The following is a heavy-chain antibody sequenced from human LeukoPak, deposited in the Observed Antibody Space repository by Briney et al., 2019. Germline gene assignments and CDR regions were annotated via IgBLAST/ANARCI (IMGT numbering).Heavy chain of an antibody. CDR1: GFTFSSYD. D-gene: IGHD6-19*01. J-gene: IGHJ4*02. CDR2: IGTAGDT. V-gene: IGHV3-13*01. Sequence: PGGSLRLSCAASGFTFSSYDMHWVRQATGKGLEWVSAIGTAGDTYYPGSVKGRFTISRENAKNSLYLQMNSPRAGDTAVYYCARYDSSGWYGYWGQGTLVTVSS. CDR3: ARYDSSGWYGY.